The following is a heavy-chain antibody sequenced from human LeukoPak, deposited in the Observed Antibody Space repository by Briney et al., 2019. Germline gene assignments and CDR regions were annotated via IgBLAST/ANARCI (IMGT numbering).Heavy chain of an antibody. J-gene: IGHJ6*03. Sequence: GSLRLSCEASGFTFSRYWMHWVRQAPGKGLVWVSRIKSDGKTNYADSVKGRFTISRDNSKNTLYLQMNSLRAEDTAVYYCARENIVVVPAAMGVDYCYMDVWGKGTTVTVSS. CDR2: IKSDGKT. CDR3: ARENIVVVPAAMGVDYCYMDV. D-gene: IGHD2-2*01. V-gene: IGHV3-74*01. CDR1: GFTFSRYW.